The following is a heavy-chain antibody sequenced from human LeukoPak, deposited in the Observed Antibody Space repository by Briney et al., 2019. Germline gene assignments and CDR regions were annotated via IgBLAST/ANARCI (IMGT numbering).Heavy chain of an antibody. CDR3: AKGLAGYFDWLLYDY. Sequence: GGSLRLSCAASGFTFSSYAMHWVRQAPGKGLEWVAVISYDGSNKYYADSVKGRFTISRDNSKNTLYLQMNSLRAEDTAVYYCAKGLAGYFDWLLYDYWGQGTLVTVSS. D-gene: IGHD3-9*01. CDR1: GFTFSSYA. V-gene: IGHV3-30*04. J-gene: IGHJ4*02. CDR2: ISYDGSNK.